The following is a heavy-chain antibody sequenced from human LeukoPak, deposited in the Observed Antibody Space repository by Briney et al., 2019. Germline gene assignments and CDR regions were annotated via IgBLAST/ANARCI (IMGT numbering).Heavy chain of an antibody. CDR2: INHSGST. D-gene: IGHD6-6*01. CDR3: ARRRIAARPVDY. Sequence: PSETLSLTCAVYGGSFSGYYWSWIRQPPGKGLEWIGEINHSGSTNYNPSLKSRVTISVDTSKNQFSLKLSSVTAADTAVYYCARRRIAARPVDYWGQGTLVTVSS. V-gene: IGHV4-34*01. CDR1: GGSFSGYY. J-gene: IGHJ4*02.